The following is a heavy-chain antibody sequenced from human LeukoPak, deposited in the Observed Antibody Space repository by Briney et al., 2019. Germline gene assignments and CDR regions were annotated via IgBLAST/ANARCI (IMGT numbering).Heavy chain of an antibody. CDR1: GFTFSSYA. CDR3: ARSCDSSGPFDY. Sequence: GGSLRLSCAASGFTFSSYAMHWVRQAPGKGLEWVAVISYDGSNKYYADSVKGRFTISRDNSKNTLYLQMNSLRAEDTAVYYCARSCDSSGPFDYWGQGTLVTVSS. J-gene: IGHJ4*02. V-gene: IGHV3-30-3*01. CDR2: ISYDGSNK. D-gene: IGHD3-22*01.